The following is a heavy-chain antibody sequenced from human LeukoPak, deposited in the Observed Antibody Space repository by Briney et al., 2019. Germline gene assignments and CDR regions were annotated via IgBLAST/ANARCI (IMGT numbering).Heavy chain of an antibody. Sequence: ASVKVSCKASGYTFSSYGISWVRQAPGHGLEWMGWISAYDGKTNYAQKLQGRVTMTTDTSTSTAYMELRSLTSDDTAVYYCALYSRTLNAFDIWGQGTMVTVSS. CDR1: GYTFSSYG. V-gene: IGHV1-18*01. CDR3: ALYSRTLNAFDI. CDR2: ISAYDGKT. J-gene: IGHJ3*02. D-gene: IGHD2-21*01.